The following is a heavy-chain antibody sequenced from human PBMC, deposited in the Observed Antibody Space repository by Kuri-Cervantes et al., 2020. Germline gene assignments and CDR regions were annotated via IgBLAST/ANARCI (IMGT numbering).Heavy chain of an antibody. CDR2: IYYSGST. CDR3: ARDRSDNYGDYEGFFVNYYYYGMDV. CDR1: GGSISSSSYY. J-gene: IGHJ6*02. D-gene: IGHD4-17*01. V-gene: IGHV4-39*07. Sequence: SESLSLTCTVSGGSISSSSYYWGWIRQPPGKGREWIGSIYYSGSTYYNPSLKSRVTISVDTSKNQFSLKLSSVTAADTAVYYCARDRSDNYGDYEGFFVNYYYYGMDVWGPGTTVTVSS.